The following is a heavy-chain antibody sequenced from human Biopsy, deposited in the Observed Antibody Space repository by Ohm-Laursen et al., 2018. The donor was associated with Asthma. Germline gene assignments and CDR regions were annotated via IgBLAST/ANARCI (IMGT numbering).Heavy chain of an antibody. V-gene: IGHV3-7*01. CDR2: IKHDGSEK. CDR1: GFTFGDYW. Sequence: SLRLSCAASGFTFGDYWMSWVRQGPGKGLERVANIKHDGSEKNHVDSLKGRFTISRDNAKNSLYLQMNSLRAEDTAVYYCARTFHFWSPYHAEHYQLWGQGTLVTVSS. J-gene: IGHJ1*01. CDR3: ARTFHFWSPYHAEHYQL. D-gene: IGHD3-3*02.